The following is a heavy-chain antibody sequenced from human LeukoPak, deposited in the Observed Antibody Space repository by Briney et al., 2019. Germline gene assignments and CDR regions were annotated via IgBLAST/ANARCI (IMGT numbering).Heavy chain of an antibody. Sequence: SGTLSLTCAVYGGSFSGYYWSWIRQPPGKGLEWIGEINHSGSTNYNPSLKSRVTISVDTSKNQFSLKLSSVTAADTAVYYCARGPGRFVLMVYASASYFDYWGQGTLVTVSS. CDR3: ARGPGRFVLMVYASASYFDY. D-gene: IGHD2-8*01. V-gene: IGHV4-34*01. CDR2: INHSGST. CDR1: GGSFSGYY. J-gene: IGHJ4*02.